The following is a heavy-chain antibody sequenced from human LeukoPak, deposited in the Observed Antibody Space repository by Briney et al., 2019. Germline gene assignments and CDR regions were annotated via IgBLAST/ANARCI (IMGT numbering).Heavy chain of an antibody. V-gene: IGHV3-21*01. Sequence: EGSLRLSCAASGFTFSSYSMNWVRQAPGKGLEWVSSISSSSSYIYYADSVKGRFTISRDNAENSLYLQMNSLRAEDTAVYYCARGSPNYFDYWGQGTLVTVSS. CDR2: ISSSSSYI. CDR1: GFTFSSYS. CDR3: ARGSPNYFDY. J-gene: IGHJ4*02.